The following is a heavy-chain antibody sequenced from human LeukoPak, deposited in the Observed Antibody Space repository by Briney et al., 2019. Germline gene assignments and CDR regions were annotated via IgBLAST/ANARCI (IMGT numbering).Heavy chain of an antibody. CDR3: ARDLGDRDIVVVPAANPPSGWFDP. J-gene: IGHJ5*02. CDR1: GGSISSYY. CDR2: IYYSGST. D-gene: IGHD2-2*01. V-gene: IGHV4-59*12. Sequence: SETLSLTCTVSGGSISSYYWSWIRQPPGKGLAWIGYIYYSGSTYYNPSLKSRVTISVDTSKNQLSLKLSSVTAADTAVYYCARDLGDRDIVVVPAANPPSGWFDPWGQGTLVTVSS.